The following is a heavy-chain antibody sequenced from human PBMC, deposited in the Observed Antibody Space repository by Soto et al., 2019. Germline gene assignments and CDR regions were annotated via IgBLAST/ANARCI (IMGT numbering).Heavy chain of an antibody. D-gene: IGHD3-9*01. CDR2: INPNSGGT. CDR3: ARPHYDILTGAATANWFDP. CDR1: GYTFTGYY. V-gene: IGHV1-2*04. J-gene: IGHJ5*02. Sequence: ASVKVSCKASGYTFTGYYMHWVRQAPGQGLEWMGWINPNSGGTNYAQKFQGWVTMTRDTSISTAYMELSRLRSDDTAVYYCARPHYDILTGAATANWFDPWGQGNLVTVS.